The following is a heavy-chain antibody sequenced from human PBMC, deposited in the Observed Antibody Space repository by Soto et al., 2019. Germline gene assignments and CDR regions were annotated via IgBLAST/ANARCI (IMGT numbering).Heavy chain of an antibody. V-gene: IGHV1-46*03. CDR2: INPSGGST. Sequence: QVQLVQSGAEVKKPGASVKVSCKASGYTFTSYYMHWVRQAPGQGLEWMGIINPSGGSTSYAQKFQGRVTMTRDTSTSTVYMELSSLRSEDTAVYYCARVGLPIAVAGRFDYWGQGTLVTVSS. D-gene: IGHD6-19*01. CDR3: ARVGLPIAVAGRFDY. J-gene: IGHJ4*02. CDR1: GYTFTSYY.